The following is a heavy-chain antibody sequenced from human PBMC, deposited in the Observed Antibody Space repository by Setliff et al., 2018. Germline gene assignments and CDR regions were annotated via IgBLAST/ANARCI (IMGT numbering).Heavy chain of an antibody. D-gene: IGHD2-21*02. CDR1: GFTVSHNY. J-gene: IGHJ1*01. CDR2: IYSGGAT. Sequence: PGGSLRLSCVASGFTVSHNYMTWVRQAPGKGLEWVSLIYSGGATHYTNSVKGRFTVSRDNSKNTLYLQMNILRPEDTALYYCVRDSSADYYDNDYFKYWGQGALVTVSS. CDR3: VRDSSADYYDNDYFKY. V-gene: IGHV3-53*05.